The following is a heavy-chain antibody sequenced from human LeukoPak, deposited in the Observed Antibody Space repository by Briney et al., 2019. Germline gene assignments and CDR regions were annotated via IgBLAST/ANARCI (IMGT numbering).Heavy chain of an antibody. CDR2: INPNSGGT. CDR1: GYTFTGYY. D-gene: IGHD6-13*01. CDR3: ASSEAPQTRPMYSSSWYTAARRYYMDV. Sequence: ASVKVSCKASGYTFTGYYMHWVRQAPGQGLEWMGRINPNSGGTNYAQKFQGRVTMTRDTSISTAYMELSRLRSDDTAVYYCASSEAPQTRPMYSSSWYTAARRYYMDVWGKGATVTVSS. V-gene: IGHV1-2*06. J-gene: IGHJ6*03.